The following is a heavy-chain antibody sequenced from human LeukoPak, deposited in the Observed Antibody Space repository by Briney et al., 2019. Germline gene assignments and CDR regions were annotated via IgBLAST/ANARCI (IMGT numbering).Heavy chain of an antibody. CDR1: GFTFSSYA. V-gene: IGHV3-30*04. J-gene: IGHJ4*02. CDR2: ISYDGSNK. Sequence: PGGSLRLSCAASGFTFSSYAMHWVRQAPGKGLEWVAVISYDGSNKYYADSVKGRFTISRDNSKNTLYLQMNSLRAEDTAVCYCAREISGYDDYYFDYWGQGTLVTVSS. D-gene: IGHD5-12*01. CDR3: AREISGYDDYYFDY.